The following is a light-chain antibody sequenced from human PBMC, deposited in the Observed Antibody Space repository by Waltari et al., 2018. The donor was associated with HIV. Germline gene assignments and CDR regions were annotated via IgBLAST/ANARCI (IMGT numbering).Light chain of an antibody. V-gene: IGLV1-51*01. CDR2: ENN. J-gene: IGLJ3*02. Sequence: QSVFTQPPSVSPAPGQKVTIPCPGSHSNIDNNFVSWYQHHPGTAPKLLIYENNRRPSRIPDRFSASKTGTSATLGITGLQTGDEAIYYCATWDNSLRAMFGGGTKLTVL. CDR1: HSNIDNNF. CDR3: ATWDNSLRAM.